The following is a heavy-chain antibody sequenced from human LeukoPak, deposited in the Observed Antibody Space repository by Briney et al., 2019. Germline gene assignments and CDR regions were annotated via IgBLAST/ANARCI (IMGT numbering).Heavy chain of an antibody. CDR3: ARPNSSGWYPFDY. V-gene: IGHV4-4*02. CDR1: GGSISSSNW. CDR2: IYHSGST. D-gene: IGHD6-19*01. J-gene: IGHJ4*02. Sequence: SGTLSLTCAVSGGSISSSNWWSWVRQPPGKGLEWIGEIYHSGSTNYNPSLKSRVTISVDKSKNQFSLKLSSVTAADTAVYYCARPNSSGWYPFDYWGQGTLVTVSS.